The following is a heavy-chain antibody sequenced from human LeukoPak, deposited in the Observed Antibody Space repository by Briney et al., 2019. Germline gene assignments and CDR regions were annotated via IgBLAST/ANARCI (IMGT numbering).Heavy chain of an antibody. CDR3: TRAYEYGWFDP. CDR2: INPKTGGT. Sequence: SVKVSCKASGYTFTGYFMHWVRQAPGQGLEWMGWINPKTGGTTYAQKFQGRVTMTRDMSTTTAYMDLSRLRSDDTAVYYCTRAYEYGWFDPWGQGTLVTVSS. D-gene: IGHD3-10*01. J-gene: IGHJ5*02. V-gene: IGHV1-2*02. CDR1: GYTFTGYF.